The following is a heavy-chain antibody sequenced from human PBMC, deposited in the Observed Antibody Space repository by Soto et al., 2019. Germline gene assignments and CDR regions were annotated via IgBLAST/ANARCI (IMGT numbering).Heavy chain of an antibody. J-gene: IGHJ5*02. CDR2: IYYSGST. V-gene: IGHV4-31*03. Sequence: SETLSLTCTVSGGSISIGGYYWSWIRQHPGKGLEWIGYIYYSGSTYYNPSLKSRATISVDTSKNQFSLKLSSVTAADTAVYYCARVFSDSSSFFDPWGQGTPVTVS. CDR3: ARVFSDSSSFFDP. D-gene: IGHD6-13*01. CDR1: GGSISIGGYY.